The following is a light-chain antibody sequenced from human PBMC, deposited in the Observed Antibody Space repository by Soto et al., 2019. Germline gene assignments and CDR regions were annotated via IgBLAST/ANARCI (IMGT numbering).Light chain of an antibody. V-gene: IGKV1-17*01. Sequence: EIQMTQSPSPLSVSSGERASISCRASQGIRNDLGWYQQKPGKAPKRLIYGASILQSGVPSRFSGSGSGAEFTLTLSSLQSEDFAIYYCQQSYSTPRTFGQGTKVDI. J-gene: IGKJ1*01. CDR3: QQSYSTPRT. CDR2: GAS. CDR1: QGIRND.